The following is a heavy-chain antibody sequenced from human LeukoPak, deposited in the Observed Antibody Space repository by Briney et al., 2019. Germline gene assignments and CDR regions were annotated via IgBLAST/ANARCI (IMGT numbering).Heavy chain of an antibody. CDR2: IYYSGST. CDR1: GGSISSSSYS. V-gene: IGHV4-39*01. D-gene: IGHD3-10*01. CDR3: ARHVFASYTSGSYSNSRYYFDY. Sequence: SETLSLTCTVSGGSISSSSYSWGWIRQPPGKGLEWIGSIYYSGSTYYNPSLKSRVTISVDTSKNQFSLKLSSVTAADTAVYYCARHVFASYTSGSYSNSRYYFDYWGQGTLVTVSS. J-gene: IGHJ4*02.